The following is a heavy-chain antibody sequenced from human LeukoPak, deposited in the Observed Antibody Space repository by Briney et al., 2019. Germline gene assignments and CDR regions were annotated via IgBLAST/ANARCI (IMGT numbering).Heavy chain of an antibody. J-gene: IGHJ4*02. D-gene: IGHD3-10*01. CDR1: GFSFSHYE. Sequence: QPGGSLRLSCAASGFSFSHYEMNWVRQAPGKGLEWVSYISSSGGTIYYADSVKGRFTISRDNAKTSLYLQMNSLRPEDTAVYYCARDWDGSGKSMDYWGQGTLVTVSS. CDR3: ARDWDGSGKSMDY. CDR2: ISSSGGTI. V-gene: IGHV3-48*03.